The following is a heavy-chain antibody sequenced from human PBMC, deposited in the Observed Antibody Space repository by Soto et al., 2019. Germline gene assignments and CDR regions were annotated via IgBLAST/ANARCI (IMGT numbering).Heavy chain of an antibody. CDR3: VRDGTKPLRDWFEP. Sequence: SETLSLTCTVSGASISGFYWSWIRKSAGKGLEWIGRIYATGTTDYNPSLKSRVMMSVDTSKKQFSLKLRSVTAADTAVYYCVRDGTKPLRDWFEPLGEGTSVNVSP. CDR2: IYATGTT. D-gene: IGHD1-1*01. V-gene: IGHV4-4*07. J-gene: IGHJ5*02. CDR1: GASISGFY.